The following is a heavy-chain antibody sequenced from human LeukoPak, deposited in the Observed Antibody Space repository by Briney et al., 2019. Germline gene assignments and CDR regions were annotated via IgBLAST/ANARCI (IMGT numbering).Heavy chain of an antibody. Sequence: GGSLRLSCAASGFTFSSYAMSWVRQAPGKGLQWVSAISGSGGSTYYADSVKGRFTISRDNSKNTLYLQMNSLRAEDTAVYYCAKVSTVTTGGYFDYWGQGTLVTVSS. CDR2: ISGSGGST. CDR1: GFTFSSYA. CDR3: AKVSTVTTGGYFDY. V-gene: IGHV3-23*01. D-gene: IGHD4-17*01. J-gene: IGHJ4*02.